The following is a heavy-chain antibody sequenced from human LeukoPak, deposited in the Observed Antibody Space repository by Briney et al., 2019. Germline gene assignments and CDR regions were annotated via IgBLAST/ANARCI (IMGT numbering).Heavy chain of an antibody. D-gene: IGHD4-17*01. CDR3: AALAPYGDHLYYHYYMDV. V-gene: IGHV1-24*01. CDR1: GYTLTELS. CDR2: FDPEDGET. Sequence: GASVKVSCKVSGYTLTELSTHWVRQAPGRGLEWMGRFDPEDGETIYAQKFQGRVTMTEDTSTDTAYMELSSLRFEDTAVYFCAALAPYGDHLYYHYYMDVWGKGTTVTVSS. J-gene: IGHJ6*03.